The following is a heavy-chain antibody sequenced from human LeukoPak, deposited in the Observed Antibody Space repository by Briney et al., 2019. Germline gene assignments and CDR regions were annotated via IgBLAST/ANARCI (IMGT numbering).Heavy chain of an antibody. V-gene: IGHV3-30*03. CDR3: ARDKGVRSADY. CDR1: AFTFTFSKSG. CDR2: ISSDGSTE. Sequence: GTSLRLSCAASAFTFTFSKSGMHWVRQTPDRGLEWVTFISSDGSTEYYADSVRGRFTISRDNSKNMLYLQMNSLRADDTALYYCARDKGVRSADYWGQGTLVTVSS. J-gene: IGHJ4*02. D-gene: IGHD3-3*01.